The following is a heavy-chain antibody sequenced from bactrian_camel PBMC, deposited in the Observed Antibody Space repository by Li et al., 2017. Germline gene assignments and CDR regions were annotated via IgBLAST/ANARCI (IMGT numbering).Heavy chain of an antibody. D-gene: IGHD2*01. J-gene: IGHJ4*01. CDR1: GFTWSDYA. V-gene: IGHV3S31*01. CDR2: LFSGGGRT. Sequence: VQLVESGGGLVQPGGSLRLSCAASGFTWSDYAMSWVRQAPGKGLEWVSSLFSGGGRTYYGDSVKGRFTISRDNAKNTLYLQLNSLKTEDTAMYFCASLYNRYYGQGTQVTVS.